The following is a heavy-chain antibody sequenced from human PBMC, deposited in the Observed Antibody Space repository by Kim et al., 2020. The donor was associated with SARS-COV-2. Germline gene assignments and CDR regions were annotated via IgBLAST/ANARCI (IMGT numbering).Heavy chain of an antibody. CDR1: GGSFSGYY. J-gene: IGHJ6*02. Sequence: SETLSLTCAVYGGSFSGYYWSWIRQPPGKGLEWIGEINHSGSTNYNPSLKSRVTISVDTSKNQFSLKLSSVTAADTAVYYCARGPVVYYYYGMDVWGQGTTVTVSS. CDR3: ARGPVVYYYYGMDV. CDR2: INHSGST. V-gene: IGHV4-34*01.